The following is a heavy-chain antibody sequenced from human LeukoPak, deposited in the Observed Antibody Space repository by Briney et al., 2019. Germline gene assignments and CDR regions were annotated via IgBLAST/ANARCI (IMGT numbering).Heavy chain of an antibody. D-gene: IGHD1-26*01. Sequence: GGSLRLSCAASGFTFSSYAMSWVRQAPGKGLEWVSGISGSGGSTYYADSVKGRFTISRDNSKNTLYLQMNSLRAEDTAVYYCARDQNLVGATGTFDYWGQGFLVTVSS. CDR1: GFTFSSYA. V-gene: IGHV3-23*01. CDR3: ARDQNLVGATGTFDY. CDR2: ISGSGGST. J-gene: IGHJ4*02.